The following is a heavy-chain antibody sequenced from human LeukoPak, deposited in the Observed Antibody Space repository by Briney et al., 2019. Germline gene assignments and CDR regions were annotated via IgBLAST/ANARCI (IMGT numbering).Heavy chain of an antibody. D-gene: IGHD2-15*01. CDR3: ARACSGGSCYLVAFHI. CDR1: GFTFSTYA. V-gene: IGHV3-23*01. Sequence: GGSLRLSCAASGFTFSTYAMSWVRQAPGKGLEWVSAISDGFGSTYYADSVKGRFTISRDNSKNTLYLQMNSLRADDTAVYYCARACSGGSCYLVAFHIWGQGTMVTVSS. J-gene: IGHJ3*02. CDR2: ISDGFGST.